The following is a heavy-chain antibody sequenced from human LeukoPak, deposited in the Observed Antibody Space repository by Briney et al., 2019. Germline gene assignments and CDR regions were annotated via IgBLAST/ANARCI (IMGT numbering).Heavy chain of an antibody. Sequence: GGSLRLSCAASGFTFNNYAMSRVRQAPGKGLEWVSTVSGSGAIAYYTDSDKGRFTISRDNSKNTLYLQMSSLTAEDTAVYYCARQWLINGWGQGILVTVSS. CDR1: GFTFNNYA. J-gene: IGHJ4*02. CDR2: VSGSGAIA. V-gene: IGHV3-23*01. CDR3: ARQWLING. D-gene: IGHD6-19*01.